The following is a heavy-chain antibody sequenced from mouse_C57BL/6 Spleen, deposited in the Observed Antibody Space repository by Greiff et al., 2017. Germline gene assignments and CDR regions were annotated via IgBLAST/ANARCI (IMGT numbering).Heavy chain of an antibody. D-gene: IGHD2-3*01. CDR1: GYTFTEYT. Sequence: QVQLQQSGAELVKPGASVKLSCKASGYTFTEYTIHWVKQRSGQGLEWIGWFYPGSGSIKYNEKFKDKATLTADKSSSTVYMELSRLTSEDSAVYFCARHEDKSFGRWLLRYFDVWGTGTTVTVSS. J-gene: IGHJ1*03. CDR3: ARHEDKSFGRWLLRYFDV. V-gene: IGHV1-62-2*01. CDR2: FYPGSGSI.